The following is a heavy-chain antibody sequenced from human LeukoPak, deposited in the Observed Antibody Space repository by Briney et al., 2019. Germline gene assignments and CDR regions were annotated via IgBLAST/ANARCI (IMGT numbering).Heavy chain of an antibody. D-gene: IGHD3-10*02. CDR1: GFTFSSYG. CDR2: ISGSGGST. J-gene: IGHJ6*04. V-gene: IGHV3-23*01. Sequence: GGTLRLSCAASGFTFSSYGMSWVRQAPGKGLEWVSAISGSGGSTYYADSVKGRFTISRDNAKNTLYLQMNSLGAEDTAVYYCAELGITMIGGVWGKGTTVTISS. CDR3: AELGITMIGGV.